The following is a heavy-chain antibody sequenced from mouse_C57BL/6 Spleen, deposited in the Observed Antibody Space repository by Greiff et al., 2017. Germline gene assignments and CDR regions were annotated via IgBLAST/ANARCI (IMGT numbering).Heavy chain of an antibody. CDR3: ARGHYYGSSYWFAY. Sequence: QVHVKQSGAELVRPGSSVKLSCKASGYTFTSYWMHWVKQRPIQGLEWIGNIDPSDSETHYNQKFKDKATLTVDKSSSTAYMQLSSLTSEDSAVYYCARGHYYGSSYWFAYWGQGTLVTVSA. J-gene: IGHJ3*01. CDR2: IDPSDSET. D-gene: IGHD1-1*01. V-gene: IGHV1-52*01. CDR1: GYTFTSYW.